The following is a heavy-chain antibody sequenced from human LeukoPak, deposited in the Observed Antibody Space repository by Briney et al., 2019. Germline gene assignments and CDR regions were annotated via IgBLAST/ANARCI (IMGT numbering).Heavy chain of an antibody. D-gene: IGHD2-2*01. V-gene: IGHV1-18*01. J-gene: IGHJ4*02. CDR3: ARDLKAYCSRTSCYGGGFDY. CDR1: GYTFTSYG. Sequence: EASVKVSCKASGYTFTSYGISWVRQAPGQGLEWMGWISAYNGNTNYAQKLQGRVTMTTDTSTSTAYMELRSLRSDDTAVYYCARDLKAYCSRTSCYGGGFDYWGQGTLVTVSS. CDR2: ISAYNGNT.